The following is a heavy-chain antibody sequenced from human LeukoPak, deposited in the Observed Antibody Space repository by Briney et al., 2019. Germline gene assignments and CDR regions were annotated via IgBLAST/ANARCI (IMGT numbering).Heavy chain of an antibody. Sequence: SETLSLTCTVPGGSISSYYWSWIRQPPGKGLEWIGYIYYSGSTNYNPSLKSRVTISVDTSKNQFSLKLSSVTAADTAVYYCARHFWSGIDYWGQGTLVTVSS. D-gene: IGHD3-3*01. CDR1: GGSISSYY. CDR3: ARHFWSGIDY. V-gene: IGHV4-59*01. CDR2: IYYSGST. J-gene: IGHJ4*02.